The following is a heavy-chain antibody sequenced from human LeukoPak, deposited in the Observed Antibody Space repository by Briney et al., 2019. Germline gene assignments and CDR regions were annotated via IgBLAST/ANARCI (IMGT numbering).Heavy chain of an antibody. CDR2: INTNTGNP. D-gene: IGHD6-6*01. CDR3: ARDPEYSSSSAVDY. J-gene: IGHJ4*02. V-gene: IGHV7-4-1*02. Sequence: GASVKVSCRASGYTFTGYYMSWVRQAPGQGLEWMGWINTNTGNPTYAQGFTGRFVFSLDTSVSTAYLQISSLKAEDTAVYYCARDPEYSSSSAVDYWGQGTLVTVSS. CDR1: GYTFTGYY.